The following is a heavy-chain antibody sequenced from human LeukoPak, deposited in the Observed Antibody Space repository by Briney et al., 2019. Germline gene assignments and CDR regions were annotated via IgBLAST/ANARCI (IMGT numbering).Heavy chain of an antibody. V-gene: IGHV3-64*01. CDR1: GFTFSSYF. Sequence: PGGSLRLSCAASGFTFSSYFMHWVRQAPGKRLEYVSAISGNGGSTYYANSVKGRFTISRDNSKNTLYLQMGSLRAEDMAVYYCARAPDYQGSGSYGYWGQGTLVTVSS. D-gene: IGHD3-10*01. CDR2: ISGNGGST. J-gene: IGHJ4*02. CDR3: ARAPDYQGSGSYGY.